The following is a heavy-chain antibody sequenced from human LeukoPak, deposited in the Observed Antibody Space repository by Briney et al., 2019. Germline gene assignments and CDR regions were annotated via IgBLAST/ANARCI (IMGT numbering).Heavy chain of an antibody. D-gene: IGHD3-22*01. V-gene: IGHV1-2*02. Sequence: EGSLRLSCAASGFTFSSYAMHWVRQAPGQGLEWMGWINPNSGGTNYAQKFQGRVTMTRDTTISTAYMELSRLRSDDTAVYYCARAASRITMIVVVPDPFDYWGQGTLVTVSS. J-gene: IGHJ4*02. CDR3: ARAASRITMIVVVPDPFDY. CDR1: GFTFSSYA. CDR2: INPNSGGT.